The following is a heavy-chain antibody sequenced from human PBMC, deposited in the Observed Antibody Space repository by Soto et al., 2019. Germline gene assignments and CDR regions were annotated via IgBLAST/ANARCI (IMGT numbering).Heavy chain of an antibody. CDR1: GYTFSSYG. CDR3: VRERGGYAYGDY. J-gene: IGHJ4*02. V-gene: IGHV1-18*01. Sequence: QVQLMQSGAEVKKPGASVKVSCKPSGYTFSSYGIAWVRQAPGQGLEWMGWINIYKGNTNYAQKFQDRVTMTTDTSMRTVYMELMSLGSDDTGVYYCVRERGGYAYGDYWGQGTRVTVSS. CDR2: INIYKGNT. D-gene: IGHD3-16*01.